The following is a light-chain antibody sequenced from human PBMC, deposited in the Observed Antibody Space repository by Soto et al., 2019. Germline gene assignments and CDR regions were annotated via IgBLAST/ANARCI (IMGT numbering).Light chain of an antibody. CDR2: AAS. V-gene: IGKV1-27*01. CDR3: QKYNTAPYT. CDR1: QGISNC. Sequence: DIQMTHSPSSLSASVGDRVTITCRASQGISNCLAWYQQKPGKVPKLLIPAASTLQSGVPSRFSGSASGTDFTLTISSLQPEDVATYYCQKYNTAPYTFGQGTKLEIK. J-gene: IGKJ2*01.